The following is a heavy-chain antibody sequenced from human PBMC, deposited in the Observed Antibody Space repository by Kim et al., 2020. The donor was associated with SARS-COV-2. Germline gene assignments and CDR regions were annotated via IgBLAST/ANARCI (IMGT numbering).Heavy chain of an antibody. D-gene: IGHD6-13*01. V-gene: IGHV1-8*01. CDR3: ASGIAAALDAFDI. J-gene: IGHJ3*02. CDR2: MNPNSGNT. CDR1: GYTFTSYD. Sequence: ASVKVSCKASGYTFTSYDINWVRQATGQGLEWMGWMNPNSGNTGYAQKFQGRVTMTRNTSISTAYMELSSLRSEDTAVYYCASGIAAALDAFDIWGQGTMVTVSS.